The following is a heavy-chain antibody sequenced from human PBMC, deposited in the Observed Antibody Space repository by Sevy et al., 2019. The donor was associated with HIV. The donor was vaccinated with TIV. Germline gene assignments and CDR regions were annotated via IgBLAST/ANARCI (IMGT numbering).Heavy chain of an antibody. D-gene: IGHD6-6*01. CDR1: GFTFSSYG. Sequence: GGSLRLSCAASGFTFSSYGMHWVRQAPGKGLEWVAFIQYDGSNKYYVDSVKGRFTVSRDSSKNTLYLQLNSLRGDDTAVYYCAKDGTGFVAAPYNWFDPWGQGTLVTVSS. J-gene: IGHJ5*02. CDR2: IQYDGSNK. CDR3: AKDGTGFVAAPYNWFDP. V-gene: IGHV3-30*02.